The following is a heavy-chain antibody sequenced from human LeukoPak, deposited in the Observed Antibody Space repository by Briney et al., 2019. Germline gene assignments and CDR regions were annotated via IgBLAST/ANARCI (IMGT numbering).Heavy chain of an antibody. CDR1: GGSISSSSHC. Sequence: PSETLSLTCTVSGGSISSSSHCWGWIRQPPGKGLEWIGNIYYGGSTYYSPSLKSRVTISVDTSKNQFSLKLSSVTAADTAVYYCARARGYSYGFDYWGQGTLVTVSS. V-gene: IGHV4-39*01. CDR2: IYYGGST. CDR3: ARARGYSYGFDY. D-gene: IGHD5-18*01. J-gene: IGHJ4*02.